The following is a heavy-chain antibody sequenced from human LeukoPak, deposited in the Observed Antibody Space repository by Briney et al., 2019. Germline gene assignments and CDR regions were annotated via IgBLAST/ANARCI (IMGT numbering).Heavy chain of an antibody. CDR2: ITNDGSRQ. V-gene: IGHV3-30*03. CDR1: IFVFREYY. Sequence: GGALRFSCEPSIFVFREYYMHWVRLAPGKGLKWLAVITNDGSRQFYADSVKGRFTVSRDNSKSLLFLQMESLRHDDTGIYYCAEGRRTGFADYWGQGALVTVSS. J-gene: IGHJ4*02. CDR3: AEGRRTGFADY. D-gene: IGHD1-1*01.